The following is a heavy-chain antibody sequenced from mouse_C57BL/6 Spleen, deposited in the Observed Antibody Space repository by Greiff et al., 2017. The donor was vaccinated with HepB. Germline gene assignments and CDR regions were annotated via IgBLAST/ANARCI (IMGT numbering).Heavy chain of an antibody. V-gene: IGHV5-6*01. CDR3: ARQDHYYGSSDWYFDV. D-gene: IGHD1-1*01. CDR1: GFTFSSYG. CDR2: ISSGGSYT. J-gene: IGHJ1*03. Sequence: VQLQQSGGDLVKPGGSLKLSCAASGFTFSSYGMSWVRQTPDKRLEWVATISSGGSYTYYPDSVKGRFTISRDNAKNTLYLQMSSLKSEDTAMYYCARQDHYYGSSDWYFDVWGTGTTVTVSS.